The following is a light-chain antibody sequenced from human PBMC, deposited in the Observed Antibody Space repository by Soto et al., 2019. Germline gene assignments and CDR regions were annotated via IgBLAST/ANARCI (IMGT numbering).Light chain of an antibody. Sequence: QSVLTQPAYVSGSPGQSITISCTGTSSDVGGYNYVSWYQQHPGKAPKLMIYEVSNRPSGVSNRFSGSKSGNTASLTISGLQAEDEADYYCSSYTSSSTYVFGTGTKV. CDR2: EVS. CDR3: SSYTSSSTYV. CDR1: SSDVGGYNY. J-gene: IGLJ1*01. V-gene: IGLV2-14*01.